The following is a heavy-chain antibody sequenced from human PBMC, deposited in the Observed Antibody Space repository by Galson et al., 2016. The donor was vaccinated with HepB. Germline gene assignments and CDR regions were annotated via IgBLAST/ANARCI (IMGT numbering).Heavy chain of an antibody. CDR3: VKDGATEKYCSPSSCYYYFDK. J-gene: IGHJ4*02. Sequence: LRLSCAASGFTFSRHWMNWVRQSPAKGLEWVSGISATGGSTFYADPVKGRFIVSRDNSKSAVYLQMDSLRAEDTALYYCVKDGATEKYCSPSSCYYYFDKWGQGTLVTVSS. CDR1: GFTFSRHW. D-gene: IGHD3-22*01. CDR2: ISATGGST. V-gene: IGHV3-23*01.